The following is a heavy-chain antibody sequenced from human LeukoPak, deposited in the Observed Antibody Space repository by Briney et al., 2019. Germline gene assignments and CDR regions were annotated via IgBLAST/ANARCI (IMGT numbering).Heavy chain of an antibody. CDR3: ARANNWNDLDAFDI. D-gene: IGHD1-1*01. Sequence: SETLSLTCTVSGGSISSYYWSWIRQPPGKGLEWIGYIYHSGSTYYNPSLKSRVTISVDRSKNQFSLKLSSVTAADTAVYYCARANNWNDLDAFDIWGQGTMVTVSS. CDR1: GGSISSYY. CDR2: IYHSGST. J-gene: IGHJ3*02. V-gene: IGHV4-59*12.